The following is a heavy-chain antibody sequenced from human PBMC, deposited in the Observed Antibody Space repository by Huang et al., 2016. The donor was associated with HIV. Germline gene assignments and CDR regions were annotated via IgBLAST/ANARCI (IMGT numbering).Heavy chain of an antibody. CDR1: GFTFSSYW. V-gene: IGHV3-74*01. CDR3: ARTYYYDSSGVDPRRAFDI. J-gene: IGHJ3*02. CDR2: IKSDGRST. D-gene: IGHD3-22*01. Sequence: EVQLEESGGGLVQPGGSLRLSCAASGFTFSSYWMHWVRQAPGRWLVLCSRIKSDGRSTSYADSVKCRFTIYRDNAKNTLYLQMNSLRAEDTAVYYCARTYYYDSSGVDPRRAFDIWGQGTMVTVSS.